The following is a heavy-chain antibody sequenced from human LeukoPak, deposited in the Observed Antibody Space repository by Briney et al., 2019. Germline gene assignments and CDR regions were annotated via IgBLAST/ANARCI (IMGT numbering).Heavy chain of an antibody. CDR2: IGTAGDT. Sequence: PGGSLRLSCAASGFTFSSYDMHWVRQATGKGLEWVSAIGTAGDTYYPGSVKGRFTISRENAKNSLYLQMNSLRAGDTAVYYCARGRKTRGSSWYGHYYGMDVWGQGTTVTVSS. CDR3: ARGRKTRGSSWYGHYYGMDV. CDR1: GFTFSSYD. J-gene: IGHJ6*02. D-gene: IGHD6-13*01. V-gene: IGHV3-13*01.